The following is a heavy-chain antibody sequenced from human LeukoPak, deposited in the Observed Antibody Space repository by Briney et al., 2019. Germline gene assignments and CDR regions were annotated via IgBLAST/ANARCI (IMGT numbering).Heavy chain of an antibody. CDR1: GGSISSHY. Sequence: SETLSLTCTVSGGSISSHYWSWIRQPPGKGLEWIGYIYYSGSTNYNPSLKSRVTISVDTSKNQFSLKLSSVTAADTAVYYCASGSYYLFDYWGQGTLVTVSS. D-gene: IGHD1-26*01. J-gene: IGHJ4*02. CDR2: IYYSGST. CDR3: ASGSYYLFDY. V-gene: IGHV4-59*11.